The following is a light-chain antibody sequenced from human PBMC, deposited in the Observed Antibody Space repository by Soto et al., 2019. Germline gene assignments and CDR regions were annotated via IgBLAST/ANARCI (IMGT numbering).Light chain of an antibody. V-gene: IGLV2-14*01. Sequence: QSALTQPASVSGSPGQSITISCTGTSRDVGAYTSVSWYQQHPGKAPKLIIYEVSNRPPGVSTRFSGSKSASTASLTISGLQAEDDAHYYCSSYTSDNRDYGFATGTKVTVL. CDR3: SSYTSDNRDYG. CDR1: SRDVGAYTS. J-gene: IGLJ1*01. CDR2: EVS.